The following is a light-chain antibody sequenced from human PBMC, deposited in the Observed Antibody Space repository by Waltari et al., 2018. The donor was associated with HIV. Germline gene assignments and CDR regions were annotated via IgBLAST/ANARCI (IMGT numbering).Light chain of an antibody. V-gene: IGLV2-14*01. CDR3: RSFTSSSLYV. Sequence: QSALTQPASVSGSPGQSITISCTGTSSDDGGYNSVSWYQQHPGKAPKLMIYEVSNRPSGVSDRFSGSKSGNTASLTISGLQAEDEADYYCRSFTSSSLYVFGTGTKVTVL. CDR2: EVS. CDR1: SSDDGGYNS. J-gene: IGLJ1*01.